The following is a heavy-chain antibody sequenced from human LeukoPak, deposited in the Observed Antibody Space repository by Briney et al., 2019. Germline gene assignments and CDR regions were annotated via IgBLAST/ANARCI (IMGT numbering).Heavy chain of an antibody. CDR2: TNTDGSYS. Sequence: GGSLRLSCAASGFTFSYFWMHWFRQTPGKGLVWVSCTNTDGSYSSYADSVKGRFTISRDNVRNTILQMSSLRAEDSAVYYCARDFDGPRASDYWGQGISVTVSS. J-gene: IGHJ4*02. CDR1: GFTFSYFW. D-gene: IGHD4-17*01. CDR3: ARDFDGPRASDY. V-gene: IGHV3-74*01.